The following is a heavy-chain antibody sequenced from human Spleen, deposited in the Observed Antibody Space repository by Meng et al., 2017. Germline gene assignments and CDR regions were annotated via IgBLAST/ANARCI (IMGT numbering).Heavy chain of an antibody. CDR2: IHFSGST. V-gene: IGHV4-30-4*01. J-gene: IGHJ5*02. CDR3: ARVNSDCGGVMCYKGWFDP. Sequence: QVQLQESGPGLVKPSQTLSLPCTVFDGSLSGGDYYWSWIRQPPGKGLEWIGYIHFSGSTYYNPSLNSRITISVDMSRNQFSLRLTSVTSADMAVYYCARVNSDCGGVMCYKGWFDPWGQGTLVTVSS. D-gene: IGHD2-21*01. CDR1: DGSLSGGDYY.